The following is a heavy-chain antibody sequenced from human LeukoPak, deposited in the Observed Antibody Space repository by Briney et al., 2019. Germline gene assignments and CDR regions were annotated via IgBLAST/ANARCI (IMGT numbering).Heavy chain of an antibody. CDR3: ARDSSDVAY. Sequence: GGSLRLSCTVSGFDFSNYWMHWVRQGPGKGLLWVARINIDGSRTSYADSVKGRFTSSRDNAKNTVYLQMNSLRVEDTAVYYCARDSSDVAYWGQGTLVTVSS. J-gene: IGHJ4*02. CDR2: INIDGSRT. CDR1: GFDFSNYW. V-gene: IGHV3-74*01. D-gene: IGHD6-19*01.